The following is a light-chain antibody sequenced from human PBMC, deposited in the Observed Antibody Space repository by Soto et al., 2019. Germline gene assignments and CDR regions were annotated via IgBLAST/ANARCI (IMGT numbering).Light chain of an antibody. CDR1: QTVSTTY. CDR2: DAS. V-gene: IGKV3-20*01. Sequence: EIVLTQSPGTLSLSAGERATLSCRPSQTVSTTYFAWYQQRPGQAPRLLFYDASTRASGIPDRFSSSGSGRDFTPTISRLEPEDSAVYYCQQFGSSPITFGQGTRLEIK. CDR3: QQFGSSPIT. J-gene: IGKJ5*01.